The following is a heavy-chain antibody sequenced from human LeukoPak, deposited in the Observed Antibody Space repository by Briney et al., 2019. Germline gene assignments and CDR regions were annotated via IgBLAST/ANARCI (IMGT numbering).Heavy chain of an antibody. D-gene: IGHD4-17*01. CDR2: ISSSTSYI. V-gene: IGHV3-21*01. Sequence: GGSLRLSCAASGFTFSSYSMNWIRQAPGKGLEWVSAISSSTSYIYYADSVKGRFTISKDNAKNSLYLQMNSLRAEDTAVYYCARAGGSTVSHSDYWGQGTLVTVSS. CDR1: GFTFSSYS. CDR3: ARAGGSTVSHSDY. J-gene: IGHJ4*02.